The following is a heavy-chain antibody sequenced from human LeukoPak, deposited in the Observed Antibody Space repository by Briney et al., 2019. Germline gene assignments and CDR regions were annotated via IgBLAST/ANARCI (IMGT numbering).Heavy chain of an antibody. CDR3: ASGEAAAGTLPFGIH. D-gene: IGHD6-13*01. Sequence: GGSLRLSCAASGFTFGNYAMSWVRQAPGKGLEWVSVISGSGGSTYYADSVKGRFTISRDNSKNTLYLQMNSLRAEDTAVYYCASGEAAAGTLPFGIHWGQGTLVTVSS. V-gene: IGHV3-23*01. CDR2: ISGSGGST. J-gene: IGHJ4*02. CDR1: GFTFGNYA.